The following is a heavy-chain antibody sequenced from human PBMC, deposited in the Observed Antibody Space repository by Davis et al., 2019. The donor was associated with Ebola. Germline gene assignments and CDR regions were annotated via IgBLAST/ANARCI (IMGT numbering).Heavy chain of an antibody. Sequence: GESLKISCAASGFIFSSYVMNWVRQAPGKGLEWVTTLGTSADAYYADSLKGRFAISRDNAKNSLFLQMNNLRDEDTAVYYCARSLVDIVLVPAALFPGYWGQGTLVAVSS. CDR3: ARSLVDIVLVPAALFPGY. D-gene: IGHD2-2*03. CDR2: LGTSADA. CDR1: GFIFSSYV. V-gene: IGHV3-48*02. J-gene: IGHJ4*02.